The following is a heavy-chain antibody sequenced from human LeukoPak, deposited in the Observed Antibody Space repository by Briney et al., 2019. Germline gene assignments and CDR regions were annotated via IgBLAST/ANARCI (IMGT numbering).Heavy chain of an antibody. CDR1: GFTFGDYA. Sequence: PGGSLRLSCTASGFTFGDYAMSWVRQAPGKGLEWVGFIRSKAYGGTTEYAASVKGRFTISRDDSKSIAYLQMNSLKTEDTAVYYCTRDALRYFDWSFSYYYYGMVVWGKGTTVTVSS. CDR3: TRDALRYFDWSFSYYYYGMVV. J-gene: IGHJ6*04. V-gene: IGHV3-49*04. CDR2: IRSKAYGGTT. D-gene: IGHD3-9*01.